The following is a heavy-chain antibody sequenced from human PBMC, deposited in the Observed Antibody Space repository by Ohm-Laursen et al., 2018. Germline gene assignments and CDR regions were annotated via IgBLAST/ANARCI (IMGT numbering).Heavy chain of an antibody. V-gene: IGHV3-23*01. CDR2: ISTSGSGT. J-gene: IGHJ4*02. CDR1: GFTFSSYA. CDR3: AKGSANLGDY. Sequence: SLRLSCAAPGFTFSSYAMSWVRQAPRKGLEWVSSISTSGSGTYYANSVKGPFTISRDNTKSTLYLQMNNLRAEDTAVYYCAKGSANLGDYWGQGTLVTVSS.